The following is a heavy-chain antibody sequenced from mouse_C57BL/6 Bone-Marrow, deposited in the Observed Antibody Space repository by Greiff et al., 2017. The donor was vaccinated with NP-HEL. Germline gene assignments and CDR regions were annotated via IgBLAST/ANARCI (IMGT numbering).Heavy chain of an antibody. CDR2: LDPSDSYT. D-gene: IGHD1-1*01. Sequence: VQLQQPGAELVMPGASVKLSCKASGYTFTSYWMHWVKQRPGQGLEWIGELDPSDSYTNYNQKFKGKSTLTVDKSSSTAYMQLSSLTSEDAAVYYCARETTVVADWYFDVWGTGTTVTVSS. CDR3: ARETTVVADWYFDV. V-gene: IGHV1-69*01. J-gene: IGHJ1*03. CDR1: GYTFTSYW.